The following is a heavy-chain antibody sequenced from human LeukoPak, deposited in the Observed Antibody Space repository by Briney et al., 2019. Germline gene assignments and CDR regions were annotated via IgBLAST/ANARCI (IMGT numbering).Heavy chain of an antibody. CDR2: IYYSGST. D-gene: IGHD5-12*01. J-gene: IGHJ4*02. CDR1: GDSFSSSY. Sequence: SETLSLTCTVSGDSFSSSYWSWIRQPPGKGLEWIGYIYYSGSTNYNPSLKSRVTISVDTSKNQFSLKLSSVTAADTAVYYCARGPNGYDSPDYWGQGTLVTVSS. CDR3: ARGPNGYDSPDY. V-gene: IGHV4-59*01.